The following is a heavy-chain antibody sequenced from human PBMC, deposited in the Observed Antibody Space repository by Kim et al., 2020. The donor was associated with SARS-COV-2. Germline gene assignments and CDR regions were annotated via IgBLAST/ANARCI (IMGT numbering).Heavy chain of an antibody. D-gene: IGHD3-10*01. CDR2: LSVYNDYT. CDR3: ARDRAGVWNWFDP. Sequence: ASVKVSCKASGYTFTTYGISWVRQAPGQGLEWMGWLSVYNDYTKYAQNLQGRVTMTTDTYTSTAYMELRSLRSDDTAVYYCARDRAGVWNWFDPWGQATL. CDR1: GYTFTTYG. V-gene: IGHV1-18*04. J-gene: IGHJ5*02.